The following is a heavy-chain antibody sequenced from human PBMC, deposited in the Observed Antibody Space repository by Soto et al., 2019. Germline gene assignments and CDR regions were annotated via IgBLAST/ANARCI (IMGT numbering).Heavy chain of an antibody. CDR3: ARDKITGLFDY. CDR2: INYSGST. Sequence: SETLSLTCTVSGGSIITSGYYWGWIRQPPGKGLEWIGTINYSGSTYYNPSLKSRVTISVDTSKNQFSLKLTSVTAADTAVYYCARDKITGLFDYWGQGTLVTRLL. J-gene: IGHJ4*02. CDR1: GGSIITSGYY. D-gene: IGHD2-8*02. V-gene: IGHV4-39*07.